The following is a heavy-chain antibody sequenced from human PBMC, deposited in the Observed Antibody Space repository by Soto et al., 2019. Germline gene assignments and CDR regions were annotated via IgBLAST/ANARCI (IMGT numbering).Heavy chain of an antibody. D-gene: IGHD2-8*01. CDR3: ARSAQWDGFDP. J-gene: IGHJ3*01. V-gene: IGHV4-31*03. CDR1: AGSISTINYY. Sequence: QVQLQESGPGLVRPSQTLSLTCTVSAGSISTINYYWSWIRQHPEKGLEWIGSISYSGSTFYHSSLKSRVTISLETSKKQFSLTLTSVTAADTAVYYCARSAQWDGFDPWGQGTMVTVSS. CDR2: ISYSGST.